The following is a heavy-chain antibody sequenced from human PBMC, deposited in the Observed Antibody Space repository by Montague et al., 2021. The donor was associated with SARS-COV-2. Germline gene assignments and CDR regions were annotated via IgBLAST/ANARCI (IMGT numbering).Heavy chain of an antibody. D-gene: IGHD3-3*01. Sequence: SETRSLTCTVSGASISSRSYYWGWICQPPGKRLEWNGFKYYSGSTYYNPTLKSPVTISVDTSKNQLSLKPISVTAAATAVYYCATLPSSIAIFGVVQGYYFDDWGQGTLVTVSS. CDR3: ATLPSSIAIFGVVQGYYFDD. V-gene: IGHV4-39*01. J-gene: IGHJ4*02. CDR1: GASISSRSYY. CDR2: KYYSGST.